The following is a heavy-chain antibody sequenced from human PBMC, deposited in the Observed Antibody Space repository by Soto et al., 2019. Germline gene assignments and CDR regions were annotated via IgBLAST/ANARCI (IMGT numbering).Heavy chain of an antibody. Sequence: QVQLVQSGAEVKKPGSSVKVSCKASGGTFSSYAISWVRQAPGQGLEWMGGIIPIFGTANYAQKFQGRVTSTADESTSTADMELSSLRSEDTAVYYCARGDPPAAAVWFDPWGQGTLVTVSS. CDR3: ARGDPPAAAVWFDP. D-gene: IGHD6-13*01. J-gene: IGHJ5*02. CDR1: GGTFSSYA. CDR2: IIPIFGTA. V-gene: IGHV1-69*12.